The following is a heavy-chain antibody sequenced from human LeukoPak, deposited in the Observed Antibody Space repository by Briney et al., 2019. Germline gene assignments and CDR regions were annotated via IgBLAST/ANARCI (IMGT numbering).Heavy chain of an antibody. CDR3: ARRENFTKAAAGTTNDYYYMDV. CDR1: GGSISSYY. D-gene: IGHD6-13*01. CDR2: IYTSGST. J-gene: IGHJ6*03. V-gene: IGHV4-4*09. Sequence: SETLSLTCTVSGGSISSYYWSWIRQPPGKGLEWIGYIYTSGSTNYNSSLKSRVTISVDTSKNQFSLKLSSVTAADTAVYYCARRENFTKAAAGTTNDYYYMDVWGKGTTVTVSS.